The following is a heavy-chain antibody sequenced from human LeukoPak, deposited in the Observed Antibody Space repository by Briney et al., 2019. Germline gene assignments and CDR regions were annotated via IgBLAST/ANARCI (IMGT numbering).Heavy chain of an antibody. CDR1: GFTFSDHY. Sequence: GGSLRLSCAASGFTFSDHYMDWVRQAPGKGLEWGGRSRNKAKRYTTEYAASVKGRFTVSRDDSKNSLYLQMDNLKTEDTAVYYCARIWSERGNSFDFWGPGTLVTVSS. J-gene: IGHJ4*02. V-gene: IGHV3-72*01. D-gene: IGHD3-3*01. CDR3: ARIWSERGNSFDF. CDR2: SRNKAKRYTT.